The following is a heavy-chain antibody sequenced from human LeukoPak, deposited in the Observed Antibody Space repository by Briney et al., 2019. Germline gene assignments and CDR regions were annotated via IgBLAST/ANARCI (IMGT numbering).Heavy chain of an antibody. Sequence: SETLCLTCTVSGGSITSYYWSWIRQPPGKGLEWIGSIYYSGSTYYNPSLKSRVTISVDTSKNQFSLKLSSVTAADTAVYYCARSQYYYDSSGYYWPYYGMDVWGQGTTVTVSS. V-gene: IGHV4-39*01. CDR1: GGSITSYY. D-gene: IGHD3-22*01. CDR2: IYYSGST. CDR3: ARSQYYYDSSGYYWPYYGMDV. J-gene: IGHJ6*02.